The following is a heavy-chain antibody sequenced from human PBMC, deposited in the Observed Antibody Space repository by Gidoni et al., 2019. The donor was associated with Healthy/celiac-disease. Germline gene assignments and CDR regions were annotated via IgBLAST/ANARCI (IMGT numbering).Heavy chain of an antibody. CDR3: ARVVTYYYDSSGYSYYFDY. V-gene: IGHV4-4*02. CDR2: IYHSGST. CDR1: GGSISSRNW. D-gene: IGHD3-22*01. J-gene: IGHJ4*02. Sequence: QVQLQESGPGLVKPSGTLSLTCAVYGGSISSRNWWSWVRQPPGKGLEWIGEIYHSGSTNYNPSLKSRVTISVDKSKNQFSLKLSSVTAADTAVYYCARVVTYYYDSSGYSYYFDYWGQGTLVTVSS.